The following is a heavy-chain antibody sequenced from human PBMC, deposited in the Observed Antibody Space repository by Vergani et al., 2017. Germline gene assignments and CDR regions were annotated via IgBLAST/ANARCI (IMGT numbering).Heavy chain of an antibody. J-gene: IGHJ4*02. Sequence: EVQLVESGGGLVQPGVSLRLSCAASGFTFSSYSMNWVRQAPGKGLEWVSYISSSSSTIYYADSVKGRFTISRDNAKNSLYLQMNSLRAEDTAVYYCARDPPPLIEYSTPGGFDYWGQGTLVTVSS. CDR2: ISSSSSTI. D-gene: IGHD6-6*01. CDR1: GFTFSSYS. V-gene: IGHV3-48*01. CDR3: ARDPPPLIEYSTPGGFDY.